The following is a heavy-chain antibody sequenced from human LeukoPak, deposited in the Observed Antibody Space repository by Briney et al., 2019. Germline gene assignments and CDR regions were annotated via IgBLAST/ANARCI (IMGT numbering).Heavy chain of an antibody. CDR1: GYTFTGYY. J-gene: IGHJ4*02. CDR2: INPNSGGT. Sequence: ASVKVSCKASGYTFTGYYMHWVRQAPGQGLEWMGWINPNSGGTNYAQKFQGRVTMTRDTSISTAYMELSRLRSDDTAVYYCARAGGGAAAGTIDYWGQGTLVTVSS. V-gene: IGHV1-2*02. D-gene: IGHD6-13*01. CDR3: ARAGGGAAAGTIDY.